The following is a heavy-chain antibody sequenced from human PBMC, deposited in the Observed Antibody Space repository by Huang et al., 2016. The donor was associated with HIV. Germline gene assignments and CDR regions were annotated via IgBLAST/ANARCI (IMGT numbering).Heavy chain of an antibody. D-gene: IGHD1-26*01. Sequence: QVQLQQWGAGLLKPSETLSLTCAVYGVSFSGSYWSWIRQPPGKGLEWIGEINESGSTNHNPSLKSRVTGSVDTSKNQFSLRLSSVTAADTAVYYWARDGPERSSGNYGASDYWGQGTLVTVSS. V-gene: IGHV4-34*01. CDR1: GVSFSGSY. J-gene: IGHJ4*02. CDR3: ARDGPERSSGNYGASDY. CDR2: INESGST.